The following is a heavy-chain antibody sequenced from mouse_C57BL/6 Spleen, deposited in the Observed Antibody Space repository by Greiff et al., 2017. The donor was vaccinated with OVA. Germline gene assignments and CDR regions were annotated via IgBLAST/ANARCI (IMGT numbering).Heavy chain of an antibody. D-gene: IGHD4-1*01. Sequence: EVKVVESGGGLVKPGGSLKLSCAASGFTFSSYAMSWVRQTPEKRLEWVATISDGGSYTYYPDNVKGRFTISRDNAKNNLYLQMSHLKSEDTAMYYCARDELGQDYWGQGTTLTVSS. V-gene: IGHV5-4*01. J-gene: IGHJ2*01. CDR1: GFTFSSYA. CDR2: ISDGGSYT. CDR3: ARDELGQDY.